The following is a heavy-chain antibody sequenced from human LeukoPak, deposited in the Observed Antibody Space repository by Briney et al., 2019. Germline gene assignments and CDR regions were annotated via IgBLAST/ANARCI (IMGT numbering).Heavy chain of an antibody. V-gene: IGHV3-21*04. Sequence: GGSLRLSCAASGFSFSTYGMNWVRQAPGKGLEWVSSISRGSSYISYADSVKGRFTISRDNTKNSLFLQMSSLRPEDTAVYYCARDLERWVVDYWGPGTLVTVSS. D-gene: IGHD4-23*01. CDR2: ISRGSSYI. J-gene: IGHJ4*02. CDR1: GFSFSTYG. CDR3: ARDLERWVVDY.